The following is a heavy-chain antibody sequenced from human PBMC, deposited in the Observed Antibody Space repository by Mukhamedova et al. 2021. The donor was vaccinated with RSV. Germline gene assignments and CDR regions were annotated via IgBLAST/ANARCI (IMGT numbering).Heavy chain of an antibody. D-gene: IGHD6-13*01. Sequence: ALIYWDDDKRYSPSLKNRLTITKDTSKNQVVLTMTNVDPVDTATYYCAHRRITAAGYYFYYWGQGTLVTVSS. V-gene: IGHV2-5*02. CDR3: AHRRITAAGYYFYY. J-gene: IGHJ4*02. CDR2: IYWDDDK.